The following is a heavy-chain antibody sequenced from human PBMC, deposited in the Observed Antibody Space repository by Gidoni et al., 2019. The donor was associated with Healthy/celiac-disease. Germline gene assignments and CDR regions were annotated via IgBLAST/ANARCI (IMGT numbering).Heavy chain of an antibody. V-gene: IGHV3-66*01. CDR2: IYSGGST. CDR1: GFHVSSTY. CDR3: ASDSGSYYGGYYYYGMDV. J-gene: IGHJ6*02. D-gene: IGHD1-26*01. Sequence: EVQLVESGGGLVQPGGSLRLSCAASGFHVSSTYLSWVRQAPGKGLEWVSVIYSGGSTYYADSVKGRFTISRDNSKNTLYLQMNSLRAEDTAVYYCASDSGSYYGGYYYYGMDVWGQGTTVTVSS.